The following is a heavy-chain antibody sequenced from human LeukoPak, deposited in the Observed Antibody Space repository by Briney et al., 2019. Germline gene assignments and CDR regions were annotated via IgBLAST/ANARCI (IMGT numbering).Heavy chain of an antibody. CDR1: GFTFSDYG. CDR3: ARDNDFWSGPFDY. CDR2: IRYDGGNK. V-gene: IGHV3-30*02. Sequence: GGSLRLSCAASGFTFSDYGMHWVRQAPGKGLEWVAFIRYDGGNKNYADSVKGRFTISRDIAQISLYLQMDSLRVEDTAVYYCARDNDFWSGPFDYWGQGTLVTVSS. D-gene: IGHD3-3*01. J-gene: IGHJ4*02.